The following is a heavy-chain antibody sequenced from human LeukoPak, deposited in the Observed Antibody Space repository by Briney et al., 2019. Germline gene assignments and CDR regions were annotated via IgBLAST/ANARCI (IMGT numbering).Heavy chain of an antibody. J-gene: IGHJ4*02. D-gene: IGHD3-3*01. CDR1: GFTFSSYG. V-gene: IGHV3-30*02. CDR2: IRYDGSNK. Sequence: GSLRLSCAASGFTFSSYGMHWVRQAPGKGLEWVAFIRYDGSNKYYADSVKGRFTISRDNSKNTLYLQMNSLRAEDTAVYYCAKDQLRFLEWLLVDYWGQGTLVTVSS. CDR3: AKDQLRFLEWLLVDY.